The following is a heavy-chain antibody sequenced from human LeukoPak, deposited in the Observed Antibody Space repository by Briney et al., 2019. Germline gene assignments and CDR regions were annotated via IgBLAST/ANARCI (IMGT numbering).Heavy chain of an antibody. J-gene: IGHJ4*02. CDR2: ISASSSYI. CDR3: ARDKDRTSAGRCYLPDD. Sequence: GGSLRLSCAASGFTFSNYNMNWVRQAPGKGLGWVSCISASSSYINYPNSVTGRFTISRDNAKKSVYPQTHSLRTEETGVFYCARDKDRTSAGRCYLPDDWGQGSLVTVSS. V-gene: IGHV3-21*01. CDR1: GFTFSNYN. D-gene: IGHD2-15*01.